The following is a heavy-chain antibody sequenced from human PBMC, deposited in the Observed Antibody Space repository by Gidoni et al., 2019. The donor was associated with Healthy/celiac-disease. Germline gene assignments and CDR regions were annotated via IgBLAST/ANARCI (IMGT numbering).Heavy chain of an antibody. CDR3: ARARGQQLVEIDS. D-gene: IGHD6-13*01. J-gene: IGHJ5*01. V-gene: IGHV3-21*01. CDR1: GFTFRSYS. Sequence: VQLVECGGGLVKHGGSWRLSGADYGFTFRSYSMYWVHQAPGKGLEWFAAISSSSSSIYYADSVKGRFTISRDNAKNSLSLQLNSLTAEDTAVYYCARARGQQLVEIDSWGQGTLVTVSS. CDR2: ISSSSSSI.